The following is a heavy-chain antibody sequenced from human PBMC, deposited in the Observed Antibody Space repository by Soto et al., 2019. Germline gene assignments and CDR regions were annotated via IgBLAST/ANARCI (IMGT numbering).Heavy chain of an antibody. Sequence: ASVKVSCKASGYTFTGYYMHWVRQAPGQGLEWMGWINPNSGGTNYAQKFQGWVTMTRDTSISTAYMELSRLRSDDTAVYYCARAGYLNTVTTYYYFDYWGQGTLVTVSS. CDR2: INPNSGGT. J-gene: IGHJ4*02. V-gene: IGHV1-2*04. CDR1: GYTFTGYY. CDR3: ARAGYLNTVTTYYYFDY. D-gene: IGHD4-17*01.